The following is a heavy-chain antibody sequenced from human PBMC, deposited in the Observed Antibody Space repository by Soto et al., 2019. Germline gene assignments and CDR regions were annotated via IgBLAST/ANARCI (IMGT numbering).Heavy chain of an antibody. CDR2: IWSDGINK. CDR3: VRCRLAWRQGYLDH. Sequence: QVQLVESGGGVVQPGGSLRLSCAASGGSVSRHGMHWVRQSPGKGLEWVAVIWSDGINKYYVESVKGRFTISRDDSTNTLYLQLNSLRAEDTAVYYCVRCRLAWRQGYLDHWGKGTLVTVSS. CDR1: GGSVSRHG. J-gene: IGHJ4*02. V-gene: IGHV3-33*01. D-gene: IGHD2-15*01.